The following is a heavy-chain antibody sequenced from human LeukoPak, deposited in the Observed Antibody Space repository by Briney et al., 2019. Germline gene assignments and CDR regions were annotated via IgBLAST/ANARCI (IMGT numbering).Heavy chain of an antibody. CDR3: ARGPRYCSSTSCYRPYYSDY. V-gene: IGHV4-30-4*08. CDR2: IYYSGST. CDR1: GGSISSGDYY. Sequence: SETLSLTCTVSGGSISSGDYYWSWIRQPPGKGLEWIGYIYYSGSTYYNPSLKSRVTISVDASKNQFSLKLSSVTAADTAVYYCARGPRYCSSTSCYRPYYSDYWGQGTLVTVSS. J-gene: IGHJ4*02. D-gene: IGHD2-2*02.